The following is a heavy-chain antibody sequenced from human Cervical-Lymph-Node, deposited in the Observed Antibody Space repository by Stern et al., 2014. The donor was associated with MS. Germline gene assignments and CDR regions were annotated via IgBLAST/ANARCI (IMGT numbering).Heavy chain of an antibody. J-gene: IGHJ6*02. V-gene: IGHV1-69*01. CDR1: GGTFSSYA. D-gene: IGHD1-26*01. Sequence: VQLVESGAEVKKPGSSVKVSCKASGGTFSSYAISWVRQAPGQGLEWMGGVIPIFGTANYAQKFQGSVPITADESTSTAYMELSSLRSEDTAVYYCARGELKEGLVRGMDVWGQGTTVTVSS. CDR3: ARGELKEGLVRGMDV. CDR2: VIPIFGTA.